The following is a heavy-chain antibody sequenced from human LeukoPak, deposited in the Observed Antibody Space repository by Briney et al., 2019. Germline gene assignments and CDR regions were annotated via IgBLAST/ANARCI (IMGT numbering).Heavy chain of an antibody. Sequence: SETLSLTCIVSGGSISSSIYYWAWVRQPPGKGLEWIGTVFYNGATQYSPSLRSRVTISIDTSKKQFSLKLSSVTAADTAVYYCARGVSDEAPHFDYWGQGTLVTVSS. CDR1: GGSISSSIYY. V-gene: IGHV4-39*07. J-gene: IGHJ4*02. CDR2: VFYNGAT. CDR3: ARGVSDEAPHFDY. D-gene: IGHD2-8*01.